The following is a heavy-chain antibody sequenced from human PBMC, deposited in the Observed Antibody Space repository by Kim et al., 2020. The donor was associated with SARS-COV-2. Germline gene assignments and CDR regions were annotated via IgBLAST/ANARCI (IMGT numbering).Heavy chain of an antibody. V-gene: IGHV3-30-3*01. Sequence: GGSLRLSCAASGFTFNGYGMHWLRQPPGKGLECVAFISYDGSIKYYADPVRGRFTISRNNSKNTLYLQMNILRTEDTAVFYGVRDYDSSGCPWGRGTLVT. CDR3: VRDYDSSGCP. CDR2: ISYDGSIK. J-gene: IGHJ5*02. D-gene: IGHD6-19*01. CDR1: GFTFNGYG.